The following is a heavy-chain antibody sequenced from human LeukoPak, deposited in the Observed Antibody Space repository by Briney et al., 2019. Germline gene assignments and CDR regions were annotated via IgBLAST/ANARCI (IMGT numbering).Heavy chain of an antibody. D-gene: IGHD5-24*01. CDR3: AKVRDYYHYYYMDV. V-gene: IGHV3-48*01. Sequence: PGGSLRLSCAASGFTFSTYSMNWVRQAPGKGLEWISYISSSSNTIYYADSLKGRFTISRDNAKNSLFLQMNSLRAEDTAVYYCAKVRDYYHYYYMDVWGKGTTVTISS. J-gene: IGHJ6*03. CDR1: GFTFSTYS. CDR2: ISSSSNTI.